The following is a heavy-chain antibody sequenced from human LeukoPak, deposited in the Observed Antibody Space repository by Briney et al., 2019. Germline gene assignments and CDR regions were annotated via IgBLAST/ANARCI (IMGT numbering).Heavy chain of an antibody. D-gene: IGHD6-19*01. CDR1: GYTFTSYY. Sequence: ASVKVSCKASGYTFTSYYMHWVRQAPGQGLEWMGIINPSGGSTSYAQKFQGRVTMTRDMSTSTAYMELSSLRSEDTAVYYCARSRIAVAGNNWFDPWGQGTLVTVSS. CDR3: ARSRIAVAGNNWFDP. CDR2: INPSGGST. V-gene: IGHV1-46*01. J-gene: IGHJ5*02.